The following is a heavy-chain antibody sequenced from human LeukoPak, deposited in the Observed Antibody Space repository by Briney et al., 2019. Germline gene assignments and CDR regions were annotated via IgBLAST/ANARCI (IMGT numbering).Heavy chain of an antibody. CDR3: ARDLREVVRDV. CDR2: ITSTSSTL. Sequence: GGSLRLSCAASGFTFSSYEMNWVRQAPGKGLEWGSYITSTSSTLFYADSVKGRFTISRDNAKNSLSLQMNSLRAEDTAVYYCARDLREVVRDVWGQGTLVTVSS. D-gene: IGHD2-15*01. V-gene: IGHV3-48*01. CDR1: GFTFSSYE. J-gene: IGHJ4*02.